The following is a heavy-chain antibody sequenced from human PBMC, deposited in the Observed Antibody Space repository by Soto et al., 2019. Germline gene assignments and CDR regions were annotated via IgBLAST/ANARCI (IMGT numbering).Heavy chain of an antibody. CDR2: IYHSGST. CDR3: AKDSGEPHDPPLYNWFDP. Sequence: SETLSLTCAVSGGSISSSGYSWSWIRQPPGKGLELIGYIYHSGSTYYNPSLKSRVTISVDRSKNTVSLQMNNLRPDDTAVYYCAKDSGEPHDPPLYNWFDPWGLGTLVTVSS. J-gene: IGHJ5*02. V-gene: IGHV4-30-2*02. D-gene: IGHD3-10*01. CDR1: GGSISSSGYS.